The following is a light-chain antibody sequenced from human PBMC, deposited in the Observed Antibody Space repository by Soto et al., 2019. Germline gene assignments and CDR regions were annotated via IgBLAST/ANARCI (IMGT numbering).Light chain of an antibody. J-gene: IGLJ1*01. CDR3: SSYTSSSTLV. CDR2: EVS. V-gene: IGLV2-14*01. Sequence: QSARTQPASVSGSPGQSITYSCTGTSSDVGGYNYVSWYQQHPGKAPKLMIYEVSNRPSGVSNRFSGSKSGNTASLTISGLQAEDEADYYCSSYTSSSTLVFGTETKLTVL. CDR1: SSDVGGYNY.